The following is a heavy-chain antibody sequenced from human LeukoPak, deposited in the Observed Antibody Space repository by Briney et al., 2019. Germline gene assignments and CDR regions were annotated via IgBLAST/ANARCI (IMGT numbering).Heavy chain of an antibody. CDR3: AKDRGQWLVLYGMDV. CDR2: ISYDGSNK. D-gene: IGHD6-19*01. CDR1: GFTFSSYG. J-gene: IGHJ6*02. Sequence: GGSLGPSCAASGFTFSSYGMHWVRQAPGKGLEWVAVISYDGSNKYYADSVKGRFTISRDNSKNTLYLQMNSLRAEDTAVYYCAKDRGQWLVLYGMDVWGQGTTVTVSS. V-gene: IGHV3-30*18.